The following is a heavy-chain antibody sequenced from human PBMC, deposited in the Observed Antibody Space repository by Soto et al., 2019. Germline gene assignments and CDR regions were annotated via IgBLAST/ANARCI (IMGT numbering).Heavy chain of an antibody. Sequence: GGSLRLSCAASEVTFINYAMSCVRQATGKGLEWVSVIYGGGTTYYADSVKGRFTISRDTSKNTWYLQMNSLRADDTAVYYCVQTTGWPGFDFWGQGTLVTSPQ. J-gene: IGHJ4*02. CDR3: VQTTGWPGFDF. D-gene: IGHD6-19*01. CDR1: EVTFINYA. V-gene: IGHV3-53*01. CDR2: IYGGGTT.